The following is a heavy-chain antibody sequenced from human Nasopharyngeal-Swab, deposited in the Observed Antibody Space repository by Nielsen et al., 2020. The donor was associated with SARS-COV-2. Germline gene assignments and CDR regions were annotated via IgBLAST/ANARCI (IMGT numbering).Heavy chain of an antibody. CDR3: ARDGVLSRWYGSERYYYYMDV. D-gene: IGHD6-13*01. V-gene: IGHV3-21*01. J-gene: IGHJ6*03. CDR2: ISSSSSYI. CDR1: GFTFSSYS. Sequence: GGSLRLSCAASGFTFSSYSMNWVRQAPGKGLEWVSSISSSSSYIYYADSVKGRFTISRDNAKNSLYLQMNSLRAEDTAVYYCARDGVLSRWYGSERYYYYMDVWGKGTTVTVSS.